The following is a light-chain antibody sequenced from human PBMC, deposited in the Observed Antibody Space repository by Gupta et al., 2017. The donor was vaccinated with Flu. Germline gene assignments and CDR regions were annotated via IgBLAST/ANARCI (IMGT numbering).Light chain of an antibody. V-gene: IGKV4-1*01. CDR2: WAS. CDR3: QQGYGNSRA. J-gene: IGKJ4*01. CDR1: QNRLYSVKNKHY. Sequence: DIVLPHSPDSLAVSLGARATINCKSSQNRLYSVKNKHYVTWYVKKPGRPPKVLLYWASTRQSGVPDRFTGSGSGTDFTLTISSLEAEDVGVYYCQQGYGNSRAFGGGTTVEIK.